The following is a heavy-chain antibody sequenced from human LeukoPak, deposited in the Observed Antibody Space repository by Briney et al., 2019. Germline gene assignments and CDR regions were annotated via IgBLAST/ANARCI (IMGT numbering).Heavy chain of an antibody. V-gene: IGHV4-30-4*08. CDR3: ARDPYDFWSGFHWFDP. D-gene: IGHD3-3*01. J-gene: IGHJ5*02. CDR2: MYYSGTT. CDR1: GGSISTYDYY. Sequence: PSQTLSLTCTVTGGSISTYDYYWSWICQPPGKGLEWIGYMYYSGTTYYNPSLKSRVTMSVDTSKNQFSLKLSSVTAADTAMYYCARDPYDFWSGFHWFDPWGQGTLVTVSS.